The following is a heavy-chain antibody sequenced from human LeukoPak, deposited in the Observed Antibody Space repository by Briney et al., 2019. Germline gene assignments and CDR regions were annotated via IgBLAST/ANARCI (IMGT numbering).Heavy chain of an antibody. D-gene: IGHD2-2*01. V-gene: IGHV3-30*04. CDR2: ISYDGSNK. CDR1: GFTFSSYA. Sequence: PGGSLRLSCAASGFTFSSYAMHWVRQAPGKGLEWVAVISYDGSNKYYADSVKGRFTISRDNSKNMLYLQMNSLRAEDTAVYYCARDSTVVVPAGLLDPWGQGTLVTVSS. CDR3: ARDSTVVVPAGLLDP. J-gene: IGHJ5*02.